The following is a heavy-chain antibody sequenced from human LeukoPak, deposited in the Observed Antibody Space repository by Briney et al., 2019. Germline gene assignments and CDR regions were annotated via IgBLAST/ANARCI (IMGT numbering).Heavy chain of an antibody. Sequence: SVKVSCKASGGTFSNYAISWVRQAPGQGLDWMGGIIPLFGTAHYAQKFQGRVTITADESTTTAYMELSSLRSEDTAVYYCARRGSSDPHRPFDYWGQGTLVTVSS. D-gene: IGHD6-19*01. J-gene: IGHJ4*02. CDR1: GGTFSNYA. CDR3: ARRGSSDPHRPFDY. CDR2: IIPLFGTA. V-gene: IGHV1-69*13.